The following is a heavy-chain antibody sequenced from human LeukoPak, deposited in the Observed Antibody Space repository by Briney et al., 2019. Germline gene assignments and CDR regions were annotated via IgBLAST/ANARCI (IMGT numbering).Heavy chain of an antibody. Sequence: GTLSLTCAVSGDSITNRNWWNWVRQPPGKGLEWIGEINHSGSTNYNPSLKSRVTISVDTSKNQFSLKLSSVTAADTAVYYCARDYCSSTSCYTWLDYWGQGTLVTVSS. D-gene: IGHD2-2*02. V-gene: IGHV4-4*02. CDR3: ARDYCSSTSCYTWLDY. J-gene: IGHJ4*02. CDR2: INHSGST. CDR1: GDSITNRNW.